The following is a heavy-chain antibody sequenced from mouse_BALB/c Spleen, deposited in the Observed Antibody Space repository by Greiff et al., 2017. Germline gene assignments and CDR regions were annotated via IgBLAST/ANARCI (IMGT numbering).Heavy chain of an antibody. D-gene: IGHD2-4*01. J-gene: IGHJ4*01. CDR2: IDPENGDT. CDR3: NADDDDGDYYAMDY. V-gene: IGHV14-4*02. CDR1: GFNIKDYY. Sequence: VQLKQSGAELVRSGASVKLSCTASGFNIKDYYMHWVKQRPEQGLEWIGWIDPENGDTEYAPKFQGKATMTADTSSNTAYLQLSSLTSEDTAVYYCNADDDDGDYYAMDYWGQGTSVTVSS.